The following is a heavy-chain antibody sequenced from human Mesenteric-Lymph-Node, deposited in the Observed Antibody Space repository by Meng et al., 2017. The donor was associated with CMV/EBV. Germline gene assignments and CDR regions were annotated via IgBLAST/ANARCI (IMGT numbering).Heavy chain of an antibody. CDR1: GFTFSSSS. CDR3: ARGYYDILTGSSRHGMGV. CDR2: ISWSSGIT. D-gene: IGHD3-9*01. V-gene: IGHV3-48*04. Sequence: GGSLKISCAASGFTFSSSSMNWVRQAPGKGLEWISYISWSSGITYYSDSVKGRFTISRDNAKNSLYLQMNSLRGEDTAVYYCARGYYDILTGSSRHGMGVWGQGTTVTVSS. J-gene: IGHJ6*02.